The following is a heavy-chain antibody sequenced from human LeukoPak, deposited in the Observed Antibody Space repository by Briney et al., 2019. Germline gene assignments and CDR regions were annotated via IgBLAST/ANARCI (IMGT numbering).Heavy chain of an antibody. Sequence: SQTLSLTCTVSGGSISIGDYYWIWIRQPPRKSLEWIGYIYYTGSSYYNPALKSRVSISVDTSKNQFSLNLMSVTAAYTAVYYWARGRVYYYGSGRSNNWFDPWGQGTLVTVSS. V-gene: IGHV4-30-4*01. J-gene: IGHJ5*02. D-gene: IGHD3-10*01. CDR2: IYYTGSS. CDR3: ARGRVYYYGSGRSNNWFDP. CDR1: GGSISIGDYY.